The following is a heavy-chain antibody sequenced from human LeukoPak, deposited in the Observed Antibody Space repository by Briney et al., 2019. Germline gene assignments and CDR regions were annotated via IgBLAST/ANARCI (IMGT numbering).Heavy chain of an antibody. CDR3: ASPYYYDGSSYYHFFDH. J-gene: IGHJ4*02. Sequence: GGSLRLSCAASGFTFTNYPVHWVRQAPGKGLEWVTVISYDGTTKYYADSVKGRFTSSRDNSRNTLYLQMNNLRTEDTAVYYCASPYYYDGSSYYHFFDHWGQGTLVTVSS. V-gene: IGHV3-30*04. CDR1: GFTFTNYP. D-gene: IGHD3-22*01. CDR2: ISYDGTTK.